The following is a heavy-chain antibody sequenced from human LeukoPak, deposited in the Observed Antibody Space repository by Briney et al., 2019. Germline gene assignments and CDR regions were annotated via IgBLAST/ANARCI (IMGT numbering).Heavy chain of an antibody. CDR3: ASGSGYCSGGSCSDY. J-gene: IGHJ4*02. CDR2: ISSGSSYI. V-gene: IGHV3-21*01. CDR1: GFTFSSYA. Sequence: GGSLRLSCAASGFTFSSYAMNWVRQAPGKGLEWVSAISSGSSYIYYADSVKGRFTISRDNAKNSLYLQMNSLRAEDTAVYYCASGSGYCSGGSCSDYWGQGTLVTVSS. D-gene: IGHD2-15*01.